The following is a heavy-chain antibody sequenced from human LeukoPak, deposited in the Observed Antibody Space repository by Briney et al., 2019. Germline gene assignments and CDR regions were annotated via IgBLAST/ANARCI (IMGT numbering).Heavy chain of an antibody. V-gene: IGHV3-30*19. CDR2: ISYDGSNK. CDR1: GFTFSSYG. CDR3: ARDIGLFYYGMDV. Sequence: GGSLRLSCAASGFTFSSYGMHWVRQAPGKGLEWVAVISYDGSNKYYADSVKGRFTISRDNSKNTLYLQMNSLRAEDTAVYYCARDIGLFYYGMDVWGKGTTVTVSS. J-gene: IGHJ6*04. D-gene: IGHD3-10*01.